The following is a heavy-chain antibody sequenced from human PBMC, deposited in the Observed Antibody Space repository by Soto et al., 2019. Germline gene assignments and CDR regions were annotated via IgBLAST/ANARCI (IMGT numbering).Heavy chain of an antibody. J-gene: IGHJ6*02. D-gene: IGHD6-6*01. V-gene: IGHV3-11*06. Sequence: QVQLVESGGGLVKPGGSLRLSCAASGFTFSDYYMSWIRQAPGKGLEWVSYISSSSSYTNYADSVKGRFTISRDNAKNSLYLQMNSLRAEDTAVYYCARWSYSSSPPVLYYYYGMDVWGQGTTVTVSS. CDR2: ISSSSSYT. CDR1: GFTFSDYY. CDR3: ARWSYSSSPPVLYYYYGMDV.